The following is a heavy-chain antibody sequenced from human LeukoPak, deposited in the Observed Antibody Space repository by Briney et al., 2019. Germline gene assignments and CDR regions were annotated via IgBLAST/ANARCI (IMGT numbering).Heavy chain of an antibody. D-gene: IGHD6-19*01. Sequence: PSETQSLTCTISGGSIGGDHWSWIRQAPGEGLEWIGYISYTGSTSHNPSLRSRVTILLNTPENQFSLRLTSVTAADTAVYYCARAVTGTSLVDFWGQGTLVAVSS. CDR3: ARAVTGTSLVDF. CDR1: GGSIGGDH. V-gene: IGHV4-59*08. J-gene: IGHJ4*02. CDR2: ISYTGST.